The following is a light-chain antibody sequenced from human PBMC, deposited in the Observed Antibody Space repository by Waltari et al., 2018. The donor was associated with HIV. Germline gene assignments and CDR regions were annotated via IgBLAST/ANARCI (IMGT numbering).Light chain of an antibody. Sequence: QLVLPQSPSASASLGASVKPTCTLSSGHTNYAIAWHQQQPEKGPRYLMNLKSDGSHSKGDGIPDRFSGSSSGAERYLTISSLQSEDEADYYCQTWGTGIQVFGGGTKLTVL. V-gene: IGLV4-69*02. CDR1: SGHTNYA. J-gene: IGLJ3*02. CDR3: QTWGTGIQV. CDR2: LKSDGSH.